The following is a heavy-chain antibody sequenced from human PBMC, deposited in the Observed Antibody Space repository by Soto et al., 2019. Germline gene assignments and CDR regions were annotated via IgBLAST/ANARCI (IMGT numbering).Heavy chain of an antibody. Sequence: EVQLLESGGGLAQPGGSLRLSCAASGFTFSNYGMTWVRQAPGKGLEWVSGISGSGTNTFYADAVKGRFAISRDNSKNTLYLQMNSLRVDDMAVNYCATVGDPLTTEVVIRNFDYWGQGTLVTVSS. D-gene: IGHD3-22*01. CDR3: ATVGDPLTTEVVIRNFDY. CDR1: GFTFSNYG. V-gene: IGHV3-23*01. CDR2: ISGSGTNT. J-gene: IGHJ4*02.